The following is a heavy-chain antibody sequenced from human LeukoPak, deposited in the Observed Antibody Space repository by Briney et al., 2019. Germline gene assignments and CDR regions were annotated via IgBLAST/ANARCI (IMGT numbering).Heavy chain of an antibody. Sequence: SGPALVKPTQTLTLTCTFSGFSLSTSGMRVSWIRQPPGKALEWLARIGWDDDKFYSTSLKTRLTISKDTSKNQVVLTMTNMDPVDTATYYCARNLEATVVIGYWGQGTLVTVSS. J-gene: IGHJ4*02. CDR2: IGWDDDK. CDR3: ARNLEATVVIGY. CDR1: GFSLSTSGMR. D-gene: IGHD4-23*01. V-gene: IGHV2-70*04.